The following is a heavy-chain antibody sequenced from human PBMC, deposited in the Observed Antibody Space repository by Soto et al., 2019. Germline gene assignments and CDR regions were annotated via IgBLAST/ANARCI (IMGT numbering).Heavy chain of an antibody. J-gene: IGHJ3*02. Sequence: GASVKVSCKASGGTFSSYTISWVRQAPGQGLEWMGWIIAYNGKTNYAQKLQGRVTMTTDTSTSTAYMELRSLRSDDTAVYYCARDRIWRPEVLAAFDIWGQGTMVTVSS. CDR1: GGTFSSYT. CDR2: IIAYNGKT. CDR3: ARDRIWRPEVLAAFDI. D-gene: IGHD1-1*01. V-gene: IGHV1-18*01.